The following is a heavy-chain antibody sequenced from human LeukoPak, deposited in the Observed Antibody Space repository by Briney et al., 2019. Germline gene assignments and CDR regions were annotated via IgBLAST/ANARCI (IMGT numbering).Heavy chain of an antibody. CDR2: IYYSGST. V-gene: IGHV4-61*08. CDR1: GGSISSGGYS. Sequence: PSETLSLTCAVSGGSISSGGYSWSWIRQPPGKGLEWIGYIYYSGSTNYNPSLKSRVTISVDTSKNQFSLKLSSVTAADTAVYYCAMTNYYGHMDVWGKGTTVTVSS. CDR3: AMTNYYGHMDV. D-gene: IGHD3-10*01. J-gene: IGHJ6*03.